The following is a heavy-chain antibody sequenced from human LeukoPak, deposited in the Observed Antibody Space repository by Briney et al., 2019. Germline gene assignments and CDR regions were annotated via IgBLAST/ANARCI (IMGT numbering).Heavy chain of an antibody. J-gene: IGHJ4*02. CDR3: ARDDNFQFDS. CDR2: INPNTGGT. V-gene: IGHV1-2*02. D-gene: IGHD1-1*01. CDR1: GYTFTAYY. Sequence: ASVKVSCKASGYTFTAYYMHWVRQAPGQGLEWMGWINPNTGGTNYAPKFQGRATMTRDTSISTAYMVLSSLTFDDTAVYYCARDDNFQFDSWGQGTLVTVSS.